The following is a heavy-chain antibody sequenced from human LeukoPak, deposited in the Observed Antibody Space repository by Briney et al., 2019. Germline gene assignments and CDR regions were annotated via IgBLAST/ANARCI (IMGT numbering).Heavy chain of an antibody. V-gene: IGHV3-30*02. J-gene: IGHJ4*02. CDR2: TRNDGSNE. Sequence: PGGSLRLSCAASGFTFSRYGMHWVRQAPGKGLEWVAFTRNDGSNEYYADSVKGRFTISRDNAKNSLYLQMNSLRAEDTAIYYCVSCGTTTCIIRFDHWGQGTLVTVSS. CDR3: VSCGTTTCIIRFDH. D-gene: IGHD2-2*01. CDR1: GFTFSRYG.